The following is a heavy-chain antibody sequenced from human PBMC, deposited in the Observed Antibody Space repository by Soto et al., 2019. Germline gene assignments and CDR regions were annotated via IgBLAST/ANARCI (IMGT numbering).Heavy chain of an antibody. CDR3: AKDPYTAMEYYFDY. J-gene: IGHJ4*02. D-gene: IGHD5-18*01. CDR2: ISGSGGST. CDR1: GFTFYSYA. Sequence: EVQLLESGGGLVQPGGSLRLSCASSGFTFYSYAMSWVRQAPGKGLEWVSTISGSGGSTYYADSVKGRFTISRDNSKNTLYLQMNSLRAEDTAVYYCAKDPYTAMEYYFDYWGQGTLVTVSS. V-gene: IGHV3-23*01.